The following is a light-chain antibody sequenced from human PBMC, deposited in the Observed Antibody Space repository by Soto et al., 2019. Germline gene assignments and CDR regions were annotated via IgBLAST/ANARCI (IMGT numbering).Light chain of an antibody. J-gene: IGKJ5*01. CDR3: MQGTHWPPLT. Sequence: DVVLTQSPLSLPVTLGQPASISCTSSQSLVYSDGNTYLNWFQQRPGRSPRRLIYDVSNRDSGVPDRFSGSGSGTDFTLKITRVEAEDVGVYYCMQGTHWPPLTFGKGTRLEI. CDR2: DVS. CDR1: QSLVYSDGNTY. V-gene: IGKV2-30*01.